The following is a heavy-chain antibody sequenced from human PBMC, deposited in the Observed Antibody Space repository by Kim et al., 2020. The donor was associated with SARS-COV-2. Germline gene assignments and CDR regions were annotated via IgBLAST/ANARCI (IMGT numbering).Heavy chain of an antibody. J-gene: IGHJ3*02. D-gene: IGHD3-22*01. CDR3: AKEVKSAWYVSSRGVDAFDI. Sequence: GGSLRLSCAASGFTFSSYGMHWVRQAPGKGLEWVAVIWYDGSNKYYADSVKGRFTISRDNSKNTLYLQMNSLRAEDTAVYYCAKEVKSAWYVSSRGVDAFDIWGQGKMVTVSS. V-gene: IGHV3-33*06. CDR1: GFTFSSYG. CDR2: IWYDGSNK.